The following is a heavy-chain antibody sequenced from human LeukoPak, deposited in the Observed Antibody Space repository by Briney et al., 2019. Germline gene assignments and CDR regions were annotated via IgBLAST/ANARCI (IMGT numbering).Heavy chain of an antibody. D-gene: IGHD2-2*03. J-gene: IGHJ4*02. CDR2: INHSRST. CDR1: RGSPTGYY. Sequence: SETPSLTSAVYRGSPTGYYGRRIPHPPGKGLEWIGEINHSRSTNYNSSLECRDTISVDTSKNQFTLKLSSVTAADTAVYYCARERVDSVKGADYWGQGTLVTVSS. V-gene: IGHV4-34*01. CDR3: ARERVDSVKGADY.